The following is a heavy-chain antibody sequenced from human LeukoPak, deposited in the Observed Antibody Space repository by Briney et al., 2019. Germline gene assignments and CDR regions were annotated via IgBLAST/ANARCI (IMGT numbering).Heavy chain of an antibody. D-gene: IGHD6-13*01. CDR3: ARASSSWYPRDFDY. CDR1: GYIFTKYG. CDR2: INPSGGST. J-gene: IGHJ4*02. V-gene: IGHV1-46*01. Sequence: GASVRISCKASGYIFTKYGFTWVRQAPGQGLEWMGIINPSGGSTSYAQKFQGRVTMTRDTSTSTVYMELSSLRSEDTAVYYCARASSSWYPRDFDYWGQGTLVTVSS.